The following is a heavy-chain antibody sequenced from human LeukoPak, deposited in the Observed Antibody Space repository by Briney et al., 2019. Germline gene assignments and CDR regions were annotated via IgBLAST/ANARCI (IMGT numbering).Heavy chain of an antibody. Sequence: GGSLRLSCAASGFTFSSYEMNWVRQAPGKGLEWVSAISGSGGSTYYADSVKGRFTISRDNSKNTLYLQMNSLRAEDTAVYYCATDYSYGPKFDYWGQGTLVTVSS. D-gene: IGHD5-18*01. V-gene: IGHV3-23*01. CDR3: ATDYSYGPKFDY. CDR2: ISGSGGST. J-gene: IGHJ4*02. CDR1: GFTFSSYE.